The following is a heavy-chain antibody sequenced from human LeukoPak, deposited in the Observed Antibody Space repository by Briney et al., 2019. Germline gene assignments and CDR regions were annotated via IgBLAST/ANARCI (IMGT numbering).Heavy chain of an antibody. CDR2: ISGSGGST. D-gene: IGHD3-10*01. Sequence: PGGSLRLSCAASGFTFSSYAMSWVRQAPGKGLEWVSAISGSGGSTYHADFVKGRFTISRDNSKNTLYLQMNSLRAEDTAVYYCAKGYGSGNYYYGYWGQGTLVTVSS. CDR1: GFTFSSYA. V-gene: IGHV3-23*01. CDR3: AKGYGSGNYYYGY. J-gene: IGHJ4*02.